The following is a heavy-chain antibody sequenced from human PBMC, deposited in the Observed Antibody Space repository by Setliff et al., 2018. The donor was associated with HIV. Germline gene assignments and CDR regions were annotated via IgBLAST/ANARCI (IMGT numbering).Heavy chain of an antibody. D-gene: IGHD3-3*01. CDR3: AKDKYSSRRITIFGGSVPLDY. CDR1: RFSFSTSW. J-gene: IGHJ4*02. Sequence: GGSLRLSCAASRFSFSTSWMTWVRQAPGKGLEWIANINEDGNKKYHAGSVWGRFTISRDNAKNSLYLQMNSLRAEDTAVYYCAKDKYSSRRITIFGGSVPLDYWGQGTLVTVSS. V-gene: IGHV3-7*03. CDR2: INEDGNKK.